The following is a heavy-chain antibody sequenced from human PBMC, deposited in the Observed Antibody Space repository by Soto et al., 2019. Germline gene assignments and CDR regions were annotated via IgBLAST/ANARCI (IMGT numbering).Heavy chain of an antibody. J-gene: IGHJ4*02. V-gene: IGHV3-30-3*01. CDR3: ASHPRDSSGYWYYFDY. D-gene: IGHD3-22*01. Sequence: PGGSLRLSCAASGFTFSSYAMHWVRQAPGKGLEWVAVISYDGSNKYYADSVKGRFTISRDNSKNTLYLQMNSLRAEDTAVYYCASHPRDSSGYWYYFDYWGQGTLVTVSS. CDR2: ISYDGSNK. CDR1: GFTFSSYA.